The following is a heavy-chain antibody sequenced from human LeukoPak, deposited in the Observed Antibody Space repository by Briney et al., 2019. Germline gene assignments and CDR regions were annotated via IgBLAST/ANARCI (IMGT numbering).Heavy chain of an antibody. Sequence: GASVKVSCKASGYTFTGYYMHWVRQAPGQGLEWMGWIDPNSGGTNYAQKFQGRVTMTRDTSISTAYMELSRLRSDDTAVYYCARPDPRIDSSGPMDYYGMDVWGQGTTVTVSS. CDR2: IDPNSGGT. J-gene: IGHJ6*02. V-gene: IGHV1-2*02. CDR1: GYTFTGYY. D-gene: IGHD3-22*01. CDR3: ARPDPRIDSSGPMDYYGMDV.